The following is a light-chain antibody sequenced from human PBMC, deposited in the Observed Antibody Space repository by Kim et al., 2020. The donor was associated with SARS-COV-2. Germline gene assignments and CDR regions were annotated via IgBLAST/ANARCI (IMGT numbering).Light chain of an antibody. CDR3: QKCDSAPWT. J-gene: IGKJ1*01. Sequence: ASVGDSVTITCRAIQDIINYLAWFQLKPGKAPKLLIYAASALQPGVPSRFSGSGSGTDFTLTVTSLQPEDVATYYCQKCDSAPWTFGQGTKVDIK. V-gene: IGKV1-27*01. CDR1: QDIINY. CDR2: AAS.